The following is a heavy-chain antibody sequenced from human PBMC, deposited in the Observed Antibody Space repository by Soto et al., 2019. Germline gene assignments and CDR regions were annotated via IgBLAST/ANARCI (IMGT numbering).Heavy chain of an antibody. CDR3: ARAYGGYADY. CDR2: IYYSGST. CDR1: GGSISSSSYY. V-gene: IGHV4-39*07. D-gene: IGHD5-12*01. J-gene: IGHJ4*02. Sequence: SETLSLTCTVSGGSISSSSYYWVWIRQPPGKGLEGIGSIYYSGSTNYNPSLKSRVTISVDTSKNQFSLKLSSVTAADTAVYYCARAYGGYADYWGQGDLVTVSS.